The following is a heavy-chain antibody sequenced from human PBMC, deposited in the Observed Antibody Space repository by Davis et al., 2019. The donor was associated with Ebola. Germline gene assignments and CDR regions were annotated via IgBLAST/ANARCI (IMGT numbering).Heavy chain of an antibody. J-gene: IGHJ3*02. CDR2: INPITGGT. CDR3: AREGGRYYDSSGYVFDI. D-gene: IGHD3-22*01. CDR1: GYRFTSYY. V-gene: IGHV1-46*01. Sequence: ASVKVSCKASGYRFTSYYMHWVRQAPGQGLEWMGIINPITGGTSYAQNFQVRVNMTRDTSTSKGYIELSSLRAEDTAVYSCAREGGRYYDSSGYVFDIWGQGTMVKVSS.